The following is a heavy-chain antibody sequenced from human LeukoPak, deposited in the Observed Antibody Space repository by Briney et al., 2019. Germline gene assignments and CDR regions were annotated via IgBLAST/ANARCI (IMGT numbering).Heavy chain of an antibody. V-gene: IGHV4-38-2*02. J-gene: IGHJ5*02. CDR1: GYSISSGYY. D-gene: IGHD3-10*01. CDR3: ARHRVTMVRGVIFPGWFDP. Sequence: PSETLSLTCTVSGYSISSGYYWGWIRQPPGKGLEWIGSIYHSGSTYYNPSLKSRVTISVDTSKNQFSLKLSSVTAADTAVYYCARHRVTMVRGVIFPGWFDPWGQGTLVTVSS. CDR2: IYHSGST.